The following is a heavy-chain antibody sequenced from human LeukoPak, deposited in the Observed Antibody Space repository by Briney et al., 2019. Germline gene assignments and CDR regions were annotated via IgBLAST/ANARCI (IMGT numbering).Heavy chain of an antibody. CDR2: IIPIFGTA. CDR1: GGTFSSYA. J-gene: IGHJ3*02. CDR3: ARADYDSSGDAFDI. Sequence: PEASVNVSCKASGGTFSSYAISWVRQAPGQGLEWMGGIIPIFGTANYAQKFQGRVTITADESTSTAYMELSSLRSDDTAVYYCARADYDSSGDAFDIWGQGTMVTVSS. V-gene: IGHV1-69*01. D-gene: IGHD3-22*01.